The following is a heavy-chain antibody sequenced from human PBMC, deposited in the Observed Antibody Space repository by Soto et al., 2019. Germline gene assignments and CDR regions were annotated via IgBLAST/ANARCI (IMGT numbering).Heavy chain of an antibody. J-gene: IGHJ6*02. Sequence: GGSLRLSCAASGFTFSSYGMHWVRQAPGKGLEWVAVISYDGSNKYYADSVKGRFTISRDNSKNTLYLQMNSLRAEDTAVYYCAKVVVPAAMAQDYYYGMDVWGQGTTVTVS. CDR3: AKVVVPAAMAQDYYYGMDV. CDR1: GFTFSSYG. CDR2: ISYDGSNK. D-gene: IGHD2-2*01. V-gene: IGHV3-30*18.